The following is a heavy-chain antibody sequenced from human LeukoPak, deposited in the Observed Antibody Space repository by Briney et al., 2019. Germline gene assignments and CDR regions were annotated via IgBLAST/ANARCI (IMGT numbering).Heavy chain of an antibody. CDR1: GFSFISYS. Sequence: GGSLRLSCAASGFSFISYSMNWVRQAPGKGLEWVSYISSSGSTIYYADSVKGRFSISRGNAKNSLYLQMNSLRAEDTAVYYCARDLLGWELHYFDYWGQGTLVTVSS. J-gene: IGHJ4*02. CDR2: ISSSGSTI. CDR3: ARDLLGWELHYFDY. D-gene: IGHD1-26*01. V-gene: IGHV3-48*04.